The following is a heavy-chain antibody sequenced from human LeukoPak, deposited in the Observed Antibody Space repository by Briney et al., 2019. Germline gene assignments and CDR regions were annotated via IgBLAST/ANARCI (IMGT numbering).Heavy chain of an antibody. CDR1: GYTFTDYY. D-gene: IGHD5-18*01. CDR2: IIPNSGDT. Sequence: ASVKVSCKASGYTFTDYYIQWVRQAPGQGLEWMGWIIPNSGDTNYAQKFRGRVTMTRDTSINTAYMELTSLTSDDTAVYYCARESAGVGYIYGYFYWGQGTLVTVSS. CDR3: ARESAGVGYIYGYFY. J-gene: IGHJ4*02. V-gene: IGHV1-2*02.